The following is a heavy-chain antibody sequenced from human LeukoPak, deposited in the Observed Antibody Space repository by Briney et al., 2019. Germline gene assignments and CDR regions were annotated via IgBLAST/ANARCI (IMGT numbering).Heavy chain of an antibody. D-gene: IGHD4-17*01. J-gene: IGHJ4*02. CDR3: ARSDDYGDPYFDY. V-gene: IGHV1-2*02. Sequence: ASVKVSCKASVYTFTVYYMHWVRQAPGQGLEWMGWINPNSGGTNYAQKFQGRVTMTRDTSISTAYMELSRLRSDDTAVYYCARSDDYGDPYFDYWGQGTLVTVSS. CDR2: INPNSGGT. CDR1: VYTFTVYY.